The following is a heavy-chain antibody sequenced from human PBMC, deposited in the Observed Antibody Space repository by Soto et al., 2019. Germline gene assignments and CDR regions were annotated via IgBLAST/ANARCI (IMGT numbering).Heavy chain of an antibody. Sequence: ASVKVSCKASGYTFTSYGISWVRQAPGQGLEWMGWISAYNGNTNYAQKLQGRVTMTTDTSTSTAYMELRSVRSDETAVYYCARDGVKTATGYYYGMDVWGQGTTVTVSS. V-gene: IGHV1-18*01. J-gene: IGHJ6*02. CDR3: ARDGVKTATGYYYGMDV. CDR1: GYTFTSYG. D-gene: IGHD5-18*01. CDR2: ISAYNGNT.